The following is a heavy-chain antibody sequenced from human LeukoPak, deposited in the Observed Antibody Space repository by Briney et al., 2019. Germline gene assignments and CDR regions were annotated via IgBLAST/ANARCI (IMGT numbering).Heavy chain of an antibody. D-gene: IGHD6-19*01. CDR2: INHSGST. CDR1: GGSFSGYY. V-gene: IGHV4-34*01. J-gene: IGHJ4*02. Sequence: MTSETLSLTCAVYGGSFSGYYWSWIRQPPGKGLEWIGEINHSGSTNYNPSLKSRVTISVDTSKNQFSPKLSSVTAADTAVYYCARAGVIAVAGTFDYWGQGTLVTVSS. CDR3: ARAGVIAVAGTFDY.